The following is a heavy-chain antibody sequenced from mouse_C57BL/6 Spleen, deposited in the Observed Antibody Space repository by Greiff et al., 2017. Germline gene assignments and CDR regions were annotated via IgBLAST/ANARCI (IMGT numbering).Heavy chain of an antibody. CDR3: ARGPITTVVGGFDY. CDR2: IYPGSGST. CDR1: GYTFTSYW. V-gene: IGHV1-55*01. Sequence: VQLQQPGAELVKPGASVKMSCKASGYTFTSYWITWVKQRPGQGLEWIGDIYPGSGSTNYNEKFKSKATLTVDTSSSTAYMQLSSLTSEDSAVYYCARGPITTVVGGFDYWGQGTTLTVSS. J-gene: IGHJ2*01. D-gene: IGHD1-1*01.